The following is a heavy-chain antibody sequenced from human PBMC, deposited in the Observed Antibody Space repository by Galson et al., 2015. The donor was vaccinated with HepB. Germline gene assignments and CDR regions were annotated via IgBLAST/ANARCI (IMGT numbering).Heavy chain of an antibody. V-gene: IGHV3-23*01. J-gene: IGHJ4*02. CDR3: ANDLSGWYGFDY. D-gene: IGHD6-19*01. Sequence: SLRLSCAASGFTFSSYAMSWVRQAPGKGLEWVSAISGSGGSTYYADSVKGRFTISRDNSKNTLYLQMNSLRAEDTAVYYCANDLSGWYGFDYWGQGTLVTVSS. CDR1: GFTFSSYA. CDR2: ISGSGGST.